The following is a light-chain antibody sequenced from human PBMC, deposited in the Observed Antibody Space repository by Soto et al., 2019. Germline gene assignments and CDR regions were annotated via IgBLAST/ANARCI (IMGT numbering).Light chain of an antibody. CDR3: CSYTSGSTYV. CDR2: DVS. J-gene: IGLJ1*01. CDR1: SSDVGSYNL. Sequence: QSVLTQPASVSGSPGQSITISCTGTSSDVGSYNLVTWYQRNPGKATKLLIYDVSKWPSGVSNRFSGSKSGNTASLTIFGLQAEDEADYYCCSYTSGSTYVFGTGTRSPS. V-gene: IGLV2-23*02.